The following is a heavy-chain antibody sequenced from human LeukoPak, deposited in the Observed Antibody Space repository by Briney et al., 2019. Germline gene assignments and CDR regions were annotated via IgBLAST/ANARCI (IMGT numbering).Heavy chain of an antibody. CDR1: GFTFSSYE. Sequence: GGSLRLSCAASGFTFSSYEMNWVRQAPGKGLEWVSSISSSSSYIYYADSVKGRFTISRDNAKNSLYLQMNSLRAEDTAVYYCAKDISPYDYVWGSYRLGAFDIWGQGTMVTVSS. CDR3: AKDISPYDYVWGSYRLGAFDI. D-gene: IGHD3-16*02. J-gene: IGHJ3*02. V-gene: IGHV3-21*04. CDR2: ISSSSSYI.